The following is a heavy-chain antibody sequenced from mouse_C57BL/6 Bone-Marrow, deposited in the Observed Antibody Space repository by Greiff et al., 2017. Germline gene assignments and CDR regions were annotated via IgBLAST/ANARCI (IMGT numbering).Heavy chain of an antibody. CDR1: GYTFTSYG. D-gene: IGHD2-3*01. J-gene: IGHJ1*03. V-gene: IGHV1-81*01. Sequence: VQLQQSGAELARPGASVKLSCKASGYTFTSYGISWVKQRTGQGLEWIGEIYPRSGNTYYNEKFKGKATLTADKSSSTAYMELRSLTSEDSAVYFWARGGWLLREGWDFDVWGTGTTVTVSS. CDR2: IYPRSGNT. CDR3: ARGGWLLREGWDFDV.